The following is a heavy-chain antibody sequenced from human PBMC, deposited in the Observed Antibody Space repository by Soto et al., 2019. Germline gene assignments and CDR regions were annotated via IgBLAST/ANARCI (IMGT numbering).Heavy chain of an antibody. CDR3: ARRVDYVWGSYRYSPYFDY. J-gene: IGHJ4*02. CDR2: IYYSGST. D-gene: IGHD3-16*02. CDR1: GGSISSYY. Sequence: QVQLQESGPGLVKPSETLSLTCTVSGGSISSYYWSWIRQPPGKGLEWIGYIYYSGSTNYNPSLKTRVTISVDTSKNQFSLKLSSVTAADTAVYYCARRVDYVWGSYRYSPYFDYLGQGTLVTVSS. V-gene: IGHV4-59*08.